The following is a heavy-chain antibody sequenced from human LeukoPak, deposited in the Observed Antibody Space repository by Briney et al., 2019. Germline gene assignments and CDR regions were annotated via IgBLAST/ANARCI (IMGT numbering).Heavy chain of an antibody. CDR3: ARDSYGSGSYGYFDY. CDR2: ISDDGSNK. Sequence: GGSLRLSCAASGFTFSSYAMRWVCQAPGKGLEWVAVISDDGSNKYYADSVKGRFTISRVNSKNTVYLQMNSLRAEDTALYSCARDSYGSGSYGYFDYWGQGTLVTVSS. D-gene: IGHD3-10*01. J-gene: IGHJ4*02. V-gene: IGHV3-30*04. CDR1: GFTFSSYA.